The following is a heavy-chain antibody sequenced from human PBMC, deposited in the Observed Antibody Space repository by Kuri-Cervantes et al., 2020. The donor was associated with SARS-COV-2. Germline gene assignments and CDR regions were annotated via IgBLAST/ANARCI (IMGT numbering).Heavy chain of an antibody. V-gene: IGHV3-21*01. Sequence: ESLKSPRAASGFPISSYSMNWVRQVPGKGLEWVSSISSSSSYIYYADSVKGRFTISRDNAKNSLYLQMNSLRAEDTAVYYCASGEIAASGTIYYFDYWGQGTLVTVSS. CDR3: ASGEIAASGTIYYFDY. CDR1: GFPISSYS. J-gene: IGHJ4*02. D-gene: IGHD1-7*01. CDR2: ISSSSSYI.